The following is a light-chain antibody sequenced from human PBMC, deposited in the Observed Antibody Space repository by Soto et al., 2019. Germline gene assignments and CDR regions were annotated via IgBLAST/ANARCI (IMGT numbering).Light chain of an antibody. V-gene: IGKV1-5*03. CDR3: QQYNSYSRT. Sequence: DIQMTQSPSTLSASVGDRVTITCRASQSISSWLAWYQQKPGKATKLLIYKASSLESRVPSRFSGSGSGTEFTLTISSLQPDDFATYYCQQYNSYSRTFGQGTKLEIK. CDR1: QSISSW. J-gene: IGKJ2*01. CDR2: KAS.